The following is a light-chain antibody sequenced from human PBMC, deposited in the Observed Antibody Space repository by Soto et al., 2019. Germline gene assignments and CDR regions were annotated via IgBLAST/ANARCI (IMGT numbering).Light chain of an antibody. Sequence: QSALTQPASVSGSPGQSITISCTGTSSDVGGYNYVSWYQQHPGKAPKLMIYEVSNRPSGVSSRFSGSKSGNTASLTISGLQAEDEADYYCQSYDSSLSGVVFGGGTKLTVL. CDR2: EVS. CDR3: QSYDSSLSGVV. CDR1: SSDVGGYNY. V-gene: IGLV2-14*01. J-gene: IGLJ2*01.